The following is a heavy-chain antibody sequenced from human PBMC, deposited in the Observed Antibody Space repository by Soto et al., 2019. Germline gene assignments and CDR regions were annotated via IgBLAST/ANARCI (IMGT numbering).Heavy chain of an antibody. CDR2: ISWNSGSI. V-gene: IGHV3-9*01. J-gene: IGHJ4*02. Sequence: GGSLRLSCAASGFTFDDYAMHWVRQAPGKGLEWVSGISWNSGSIGYADSVKGRFTISRDNAKNSLYLQMNSLRAEDTALYYCAKDIGGYGSGSYSISHYFDYWGQGTLVTVSS. CDR1: GFTFDDYA. CDR3: AKDIGGYGSGSYSISHYFDY. D-gene: IGHD3-10*01.